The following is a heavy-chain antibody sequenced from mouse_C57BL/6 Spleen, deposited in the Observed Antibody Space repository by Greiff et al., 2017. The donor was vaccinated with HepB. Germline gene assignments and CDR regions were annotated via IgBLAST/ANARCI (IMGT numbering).Heavy chain of an antibody. Sequence: QVQLKQSGSELRSPGSSVKLSCKDFDSEVFPIAYMSWVRQKPGHGVEWIGGILPSIGRTIYGEKFEDKATLDADTLSNTAYLELNSLTSEDSAIYYCARHDYDWYFDVWGTGTTVTVSS. CDR1: DSEVFPIAY. D-gene: IGHD2-4*01. J-gene: IGHJ1*03. CDR2: ILPSIGRT. V-gene: IGHV15-2*01. CDR3: ARHDYDWYFDV.